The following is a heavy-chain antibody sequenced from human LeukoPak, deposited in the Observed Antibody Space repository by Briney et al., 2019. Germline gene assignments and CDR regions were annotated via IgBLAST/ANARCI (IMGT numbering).Heavy chain of an antibody. CDR2: MHHSGKA. CDR3: AREWYCSSTSCHYYFEY. V-gene: IGHV4-38-2*02. Sequence: PSETLSLTCAVSGYSISSGYYWGGIRQPPGKGLEWIGTMHHSGKAYYNPSLRSRVTISLDTSKNQLSVNLISVTAADTAVYYCAREWYCSSTSCHYYFEYWGQGTLVTVSS. D-gene: IGHD2-2*01. J-gene: IGHJ4*02. CDR1: GYSISSGYY.